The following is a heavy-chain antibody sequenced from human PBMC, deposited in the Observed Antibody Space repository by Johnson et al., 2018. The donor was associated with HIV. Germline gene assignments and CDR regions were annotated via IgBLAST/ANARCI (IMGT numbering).Heavy chain of an antibody. J-gene: IGHJ3*02. V-gene: IGHV3-30-3*01. CDR1: GFTFSSYA. Sequence: QVQLVESGGGVVQPGRSLRLSCAASGFTFSSYAMHWVRQAPGKGLEWVAVISYDGSNKYFADSVKGRFTISRDNSKNTLYLQMNSLRAEDTAVYYCARPVAGMNDAFDIWGRGTMVTVSS. CDR3: ARPVAGMNDAFDI. D-gene: IGHD6-19*01. CDR2: ISYDGSNK.